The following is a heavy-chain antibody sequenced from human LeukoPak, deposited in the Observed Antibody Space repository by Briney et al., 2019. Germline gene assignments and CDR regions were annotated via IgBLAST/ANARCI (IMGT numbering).Heavy chain of an antibody. Sequence: GGSLRLSCAASGFTFSSYAMSWVRQAPGKGLEWVSAISGSGGSTYYADSVKGRFTISRDNAKNSLYPQMNSLRDEDTAVYYCARIPGGYYYGMDVWGQGTTVTVSS. CDR1: GFTFSSYA. V-gene: IGHV3-23*01. J-gene: IGHJ6*02. D-gene: IGHD3-16*01. CDR3: ARIPGGYYYGMDV. CDR2: ISGSGGST.